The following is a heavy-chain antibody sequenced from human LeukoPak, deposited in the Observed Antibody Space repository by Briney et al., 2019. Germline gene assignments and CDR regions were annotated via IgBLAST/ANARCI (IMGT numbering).Heavy chain of an antibody. Sequence: PGGSLRLSCAASGFTFSSYAMSLVRQAPGKGLEWVSAISGSGGSTYYADSVKGRFTISRDNSKNTLYLQMNSLRAEDTAVYYCAKANQGYRYFDYWGQGTLVTVSS. CDR3: AKANQGYRYFDY. V-gene: IGHV3-23*01. D-gene: IGHD1-1*01. J-gene: IGHJ4*02. CDR2: ISGSGGST. CDR1: GFTFSSYA.